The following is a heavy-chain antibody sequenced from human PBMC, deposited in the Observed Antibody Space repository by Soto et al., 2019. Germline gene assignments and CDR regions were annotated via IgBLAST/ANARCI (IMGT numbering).Heavy chain of an antibody. Sequence: QVQLVQSGAEVKKPGASVKVSCKASGYTFTSYGISWVRQAPGQGLEWMGWISAYNGNTNYAQKLQGRVTMTTDTSTSTAYRELRSLRSDDTAVYYCARDRAFRAAVRPGGMDVWGQGTTVTVSS. J-gene: IGHJ6*02. D-gene: IGHD6-13*01. CDR1: GYTFTSYG. CDR3: ARDRAFRAAVRPGGMDV. V-gene: IGHV1-18*01. CDR2: ISAYNGNT.